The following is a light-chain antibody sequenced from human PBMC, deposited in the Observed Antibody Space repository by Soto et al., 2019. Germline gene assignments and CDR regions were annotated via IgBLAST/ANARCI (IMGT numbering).Light chain of an antibody. CDR2: DTS. CDR3: LLSCSGARWV. V-gene: IGLV7-46*01. Sequence: QAVVTQESSLTVSPGGTVTLTCGSSAGAVTSGHSPYWFQQKPGQAPRTLIFDTSNKHSWTPARFSGSLLGGKAALTLSGAQPEEEDDYYCLLSCSGARWVFGGGTKVTVL. CDR1: AGAVTSGHS. J-gene: IGLJ3*02.